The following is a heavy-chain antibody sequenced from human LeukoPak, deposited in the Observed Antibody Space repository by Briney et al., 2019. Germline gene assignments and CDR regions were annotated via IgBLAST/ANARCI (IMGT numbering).Heavy chain of an antibody. CDR3: ARDDYYDSSGYYVL. CDR2: IYYSGST. D-gene: IGHD3-22*01. Sequence: SETLSLTCTVSGGSISSYYWSWIRQPPGKGLEWIGYIYYSGSTNYNPSLKSRVTISVDTSKNQFSLKLSSVTAADTAVYYCARDDYYDSSGYYVLWGQGTLVTVSS. V-gene: IGHV4-59*01. J-gene: IGHJ4*02. CDR1: GGSISSYY.